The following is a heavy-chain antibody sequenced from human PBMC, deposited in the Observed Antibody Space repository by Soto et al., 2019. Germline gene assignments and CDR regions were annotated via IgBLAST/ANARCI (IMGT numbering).Heavy chain of an antibody. D-gene: IGHD3-10*01. Sequence: SATLSLTCTVFGDSISSHHWNWIRQPPGKGLELIGYIYYNGNTNCHPSLKSRVTISIDTSNRQFSVKMRSVTAADTAVYYCARGEGLWFGVRYGFDIWGQGKMVTV. J-gene: IGHJ3*02. V-gene: IGHV4-59*08. CDR3: ARGEGLWFGVRYGFDI. CDR1: GDSISSHH. CDR2: IYYNGNT.